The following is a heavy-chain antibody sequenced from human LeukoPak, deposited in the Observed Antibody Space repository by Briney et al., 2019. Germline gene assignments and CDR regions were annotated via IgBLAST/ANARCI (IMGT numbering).Heavy chain of an antibody. Sequence: ASVKVSCKASGYTFTSYGISWVRRAPGQGLEWMGWISAYNGNTNYAQKLQGRVTMTTDTSTSTAYMELRSLRSDDTAVYYCARVVGATNYYYYYMDVWGKGATVTVSS. CDR1: GYTFTSYG. CDR2: ISAYNGNT. D-gene: IGHD1-26*01. CDR3: ARVVGATNYYYYYMDV. J-gene: IGHJ6*03. V-gene: IGHV1-18*01.